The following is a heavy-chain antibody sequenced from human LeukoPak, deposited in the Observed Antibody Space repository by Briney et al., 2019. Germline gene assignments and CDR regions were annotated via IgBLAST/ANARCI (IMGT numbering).Heavy chain of an antibody. Sequence: SETLSLTCTVSGGSISSYYWSWIRQPAGKGLEWIGRIYTSGSNNYNPSLKSRVTMSVDTSKNQFSLKLSSVTAADTAMYYCAREDYYYDSSGYYYVYGAFDIWGQGTMVTVSS. J-gene: IGHJ3*02. CDR2: IYTSGSN. CDR1: GGSISSYY. V-gene: IGHV4-4*07. CDR3: AREDYYYDSSGYYYVYGAFDI. D-gene: IGHD3-22*01.